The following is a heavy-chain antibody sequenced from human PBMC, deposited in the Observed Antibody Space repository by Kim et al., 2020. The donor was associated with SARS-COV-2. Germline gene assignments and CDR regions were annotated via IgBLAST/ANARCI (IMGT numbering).Heavy chain of an antibody. CDR3: ARDRGNNYNNIWFDF. Sequence: GGSLRLSCAASGFIFSSYWMSWVRQAPGKGLEWVANIKHDGSERYYVDSVKGRFTISRDDTKNSLFLQVNSLRAEDTAVYFCARDRGNNYNNIWFDFWGQGTLLTVSS. CDR1: GFIFSSYW. D-gene: IGHD3-10*01. V-gene: IGHV3-7*01. CDR2: IKHDGSER. J-gene: IGHJ4*02.